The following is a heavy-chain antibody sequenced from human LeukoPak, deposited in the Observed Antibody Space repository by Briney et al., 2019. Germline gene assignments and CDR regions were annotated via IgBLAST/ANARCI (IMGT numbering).Heavy chain of an antibody. CDR1: GFTLSTYW. D-gene: IGHD3-9*01. J-gene: IGHJ4*02. CDR2: INSDGSST. V-gene: IGHV3-74*01. CDR3: VRDAILTGYPKVPYFDY. Sequence: GGSLRLSCAASGFTLSTYWMHWVRQVPGKGLVWVSRINSDGSSTSYADSVKGRFTISRDNAKNTLYLQMNSLRAEDTAVYYCVRDAILTGYPKVPYFDYWGQGTLVTVSS.